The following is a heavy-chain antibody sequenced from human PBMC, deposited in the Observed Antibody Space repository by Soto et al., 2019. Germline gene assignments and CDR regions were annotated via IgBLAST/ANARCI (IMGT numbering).Heavy chain of an antibody. J-gene: IGHJ6*02. Sequence: PGGSLRLSCAASGFTFSSYVMHWVRQAPGKGLEWVAVISYDGSYKYYADSVKGRFTISRDNSKHTLYLQMSSLRVEDTAVYYCAKAPEGYCSSTRCYTYHGLDVWGQGTTVTVSS. CDR3: AKAPEGYCSSTRCYTYHGLDV. CDR1: GFTFSSYV. V-gene: IGHV3-30*18. CDR2: ISYDGSYK. D-gene: IGHD2-2*01.